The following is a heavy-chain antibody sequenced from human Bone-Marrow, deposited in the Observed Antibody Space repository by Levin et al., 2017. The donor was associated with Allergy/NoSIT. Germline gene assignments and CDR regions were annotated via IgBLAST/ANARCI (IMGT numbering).Heavy chain of an antibody. CDR2: ISYDTTKK. D-gene: IGHD3-10*01. V-gene: IGHV3-30*09. J-gene: IGHJ5*02. Sequence: LSGGSLRLSCAASGFTFSSFAMFWVRQAPGKGLEWLTFISYDTTKKYYADSVKGRFAISRDNSKNILYLQMNSLRSDDTAVYYCARGLGSGGYYPGFDPWGQGTLVIVSS. CDR1: GFTFSSFA. CDR3: ARGLGSGGYYPGFDP.